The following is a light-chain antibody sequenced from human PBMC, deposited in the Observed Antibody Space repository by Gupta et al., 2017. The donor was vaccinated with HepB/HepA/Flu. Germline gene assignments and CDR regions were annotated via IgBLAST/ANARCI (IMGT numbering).Light chain of an antibody. J-gene: IGKJ2*01. CDR2: DAS. CDR1: HNVRTY. CDR3: QQRSDGPPSYT. V-gene: IGKV3-11*01. Sequence: EIVLTQSPATLSLSPGERATLSCRASHNVRTYLAWYHQKPGQAPRLLIYDASNRATGIPARCSGSGAGTDFTLTISSREPEDSAVYYCQQRSDGPPSYTFGQGTKLEIK.